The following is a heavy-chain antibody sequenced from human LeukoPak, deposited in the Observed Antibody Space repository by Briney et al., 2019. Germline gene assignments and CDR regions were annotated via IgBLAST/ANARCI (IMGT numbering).Heavy chain of an antibody. J-gene: IGHJ4*02. CDR2: IKEDGGEK. V-gene: IGHV3-7*01. CDR1: GFTLGSYW. D-gene: IGHD2-8*02. Sequence: GGSLRLSCAASGFTLGSYWVSWVRQAPEKGLEWVANIKEDGGEKYYLDSVKGRFTISRDNAKNSLYLQMSSLRAEDTAVYYCARVLDGRCTGGTCYPVFDCWGQGTLVTVSS. CDR3: ARVLDGRCTGGTCYPVFDC.